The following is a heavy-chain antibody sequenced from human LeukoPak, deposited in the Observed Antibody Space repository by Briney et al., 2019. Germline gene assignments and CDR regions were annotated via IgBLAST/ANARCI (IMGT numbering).Heavy chain of an antibody. D-gene: IGHD7-27*01. Sequence: GSLRLSCAASGFTFSSYWMYWVRQAPGKGLVWVSRINGDGSSISYADSVQGRFTISRDNAKNTLYLQMHSLRAEDTAVYYCARDLSWGGSDYWGQGTLVTVSS. CDR2: INGDGSSI. V-gene: IGHV3-74*01. J-gene: IGHJ4*02. CDR3: ARDLSWGGSDY. CDR1: GFTFSSYW.